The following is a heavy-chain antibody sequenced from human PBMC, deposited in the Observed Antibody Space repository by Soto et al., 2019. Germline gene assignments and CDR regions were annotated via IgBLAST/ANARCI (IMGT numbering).Heavy chain of an antibody. V-gene: IGHV4-59*12. D-gene: IGHD6-19*01. CDR2: IYYSGST. J-gene: IGHJ4*02. CDR1: GGSISSYY. CDR3: AREATHPIAVAGPVDY. Sequence: SETLSLTCTVSGGSISSYYWSWIRQPPGKGLEWIGYIYYSGSTNYNPSLKSRVTISVDTSKNQFSLKLSSVTAADTAVYYCAREATHPIAVAGPVDYWGQGTLVTVSS.